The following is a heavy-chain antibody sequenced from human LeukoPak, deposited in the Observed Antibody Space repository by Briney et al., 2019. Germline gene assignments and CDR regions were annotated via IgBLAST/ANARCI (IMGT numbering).Heavy chain of an antibody. V-gene: IGHV1-2*06. D-gene: IGHD3-10*01. J-gene: IGHJ6*02. CDR2: INPNSGGT. CDR3: ATPGGILWFGDHDGMDV. Sequence: ASVKVSCKASGYIFTDYHIHWVRQAPGQGLEWMGRINPNSGGTTYAQKFQDRVTMTRDTSINTAYMELSRLNSDDTAIYYCATPGGILWFGDHDGMDVWGHGTTVAVSS. CDR1: GYIFTDYH.